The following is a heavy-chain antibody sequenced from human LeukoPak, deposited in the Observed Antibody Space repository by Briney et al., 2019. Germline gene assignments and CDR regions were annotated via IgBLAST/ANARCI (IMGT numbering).Heavy chain of an antibody. D-gene: IGHD5-12*01. CDR2: IYSGGST. CDR3: AKRGVATIPYYFDY. CDR1: GFTVSSNY. J-gene: IGHJ4*02. Sequence: GGSLRLSCAASGFTVSSNYMSWVRQAPGKGLEWVSVIYSGGSTYYADSVKGRFTISRDNSKNTLYLQMNSLRAEDTAVYYCAKRGVATIPYYFDYWGQGTLVTVSS. V-gene: IGHV3-53*01.